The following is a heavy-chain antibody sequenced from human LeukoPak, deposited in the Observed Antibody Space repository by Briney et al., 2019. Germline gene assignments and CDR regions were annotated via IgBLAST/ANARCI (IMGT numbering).Heavy chain of an antibody. D-gene: IGHD6-13*01. Sequence: ASVKVSCQASGYTFTGYYMHWVRQTPGQGLEWMRWINPNSGGTNYAQKFQGRVTMTRDTSISTAYMELSRLRSDDTAVYYCARQLANPRTDFDYWGQGALVTVSS. J-gene: IGHJ4*02. CDR1: GYTFTGYY. CDR3: ARQLANPRTDFDY. CDR2: INPNSGGT. V-gene: IGHV1-2*02.